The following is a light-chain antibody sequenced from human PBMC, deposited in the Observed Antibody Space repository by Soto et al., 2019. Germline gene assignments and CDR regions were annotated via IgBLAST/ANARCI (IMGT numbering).Light chain of an antibody. CDR1: QSLQHSNGYNY. Sequence: DIVMTQSPLSLPVTPGEPASISCRSSQSLQHSNGYNYLDWYLQKPGQSPQILIYLASNRASGVPDRFSGSVSGTYFTLKISRVEAEDVGVYYCMQALQTPAFGQGTKVEIK. V-gene: IGKV2-28*01. J-gene: IGKJ1*01. CDR2: LAS. CDR3: MQALQTPA.